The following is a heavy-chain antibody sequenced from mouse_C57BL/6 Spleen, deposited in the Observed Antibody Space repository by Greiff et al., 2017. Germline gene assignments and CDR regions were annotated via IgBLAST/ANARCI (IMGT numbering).Heavy chain of an antibody. J-gene: IGHJ3*01. Sequence: VQLQQSGAELVRPGTSVKVSCKASGYAFTNYLIEWVKQRPGQGLEWIGVINPGSGGTNYNEKFKGKATLTADKSSSTAYRQLSSLTSEDSAVYFCARSDYGYDGFAYWGQGTLVTVSA. D-gene: IGHD2-2*01. V-gene: IGHV1-54*01. CDR2: INPGSGGT. CDR3: ARSDYGYDGFAY. CDR1: GYAFTNYL.